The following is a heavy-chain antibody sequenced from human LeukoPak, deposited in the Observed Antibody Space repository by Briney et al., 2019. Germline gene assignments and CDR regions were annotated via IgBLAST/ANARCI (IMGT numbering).Heavy chain of an antibody. Sequence: GESLKISCKGSGYSFTSYWIGWVRQMPGKGLEWMGIIYPGDSDTRYSPSFQGQVTISADKSISTAYLQWSSLKASDTAVYYCARHPEITMIPNWFDPWGQGTLVTVSS. CDR1: GYSFTSYW. V-gene: IGHV5-51*01. CDR3: ARHPEITMIPNWFDP. J-gene: IGHJ5*02. D-gene: IGHD3-22*01. CDR2: IYPGDSDT.